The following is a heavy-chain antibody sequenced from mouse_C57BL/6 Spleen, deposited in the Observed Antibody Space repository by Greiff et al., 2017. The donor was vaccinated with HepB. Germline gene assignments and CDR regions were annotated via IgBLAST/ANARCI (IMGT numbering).Heavy chain of an antibody. V-gene: IGHV1-82*01. J-gene: IGHJ2*01. Sequence: QVQLKESGPELVKPGASVKISCKASGYAFSSSWMNWVKQRPGKGLEWIGRIYPGDGDTNYNGKFRGKATLTADKSSSTAYMQLSSLTSEDSAVYFCARFLFDYWGQGTTLTVSS. CDR1: GYAFSSSW. CDR2: IYPGDGDT. CDR3: ARFLFDY.